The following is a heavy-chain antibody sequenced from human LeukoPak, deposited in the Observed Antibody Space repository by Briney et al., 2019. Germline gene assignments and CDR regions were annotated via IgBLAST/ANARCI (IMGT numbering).Heavy chain of an antibody. J-gene: IGHJ4*02. CDR2: INPNSGGT. CDR1: GYTFTGYY. V-gene: IGHV1-2*02. Sequence: GASVKVSCKASGYTFTGYYIHWVRQAPGQGLEWMGWINPNSGGTNYAQKFQGRVTMTRDTSISTAYMELSRLRSDDTAVYYCARAVVTMVRGALGYWGQGTLVTVSS. D-gene: IGHD3-10*01. CDR3: ARAVVTMVRGALGY.